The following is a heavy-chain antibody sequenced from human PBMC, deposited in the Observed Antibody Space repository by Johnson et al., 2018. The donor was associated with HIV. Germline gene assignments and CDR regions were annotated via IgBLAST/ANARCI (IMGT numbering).Heavy chain of an antibody. V-gene: IGHV3-66*01. J-gene: IGHJ3*02. CDR3: AREARGLWRLRLGELSFLPNLHAFDI. CDR1: GFTVSSNY. Sequence: VQLVEYGGGVVQPGRSLRLSCTASGFTVSSNYMSWVRQAPGKGLEWVSVIDTAGSTYDADSVKGRFTISRDISKHTLYLQMNSLRAEDTAVYYCAREARGLWRLRLGELSFLPNLHAFDIWGQGTMVTVSS. D-gene: IGHD3-16*02. CDR2: IDTAGST.